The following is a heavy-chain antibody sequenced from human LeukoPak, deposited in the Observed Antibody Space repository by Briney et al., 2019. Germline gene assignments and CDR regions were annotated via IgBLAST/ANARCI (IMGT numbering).Heavy chain of an antibody. V-gene: IGHV4-39*01. CDR3: ARQEPYYYYGMDV. Sequence: PSETLSLTCTVSGVSISSSSYYWGWIRQPPGKGLEWIGSIYYSGSTYYNPSLKSRVTISVDTSKNQFSLKLSSVTAADTAVYYCARQEPYYYYGMDVWGQGTTVTVSS. D-gene: IGHD1-26*01. J-gene: IGHJ6*02. CDR1: GVSISSSSYY. CDR2: IYYSGST.